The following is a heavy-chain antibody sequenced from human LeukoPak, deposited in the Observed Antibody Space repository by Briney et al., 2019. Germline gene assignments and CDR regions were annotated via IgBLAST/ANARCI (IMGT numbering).Heavy chain of an antibody. J-gene: IGHJ4*02. CDR3: AKTIGPPYYFDY. V-gene: IGHV3-23*01. D-gene: IGHD2/OR15-2a*01. Sequence: HSGGSLRLSCAASGFTFSSYAMNWVRQAPGKGLEWVSGISGSGGTTYYADSVKGRFTISRDNSKNTLYLQMNSLRAEDTAVYYCAKTIGPPYYFDYWGQGTLVTVSS. CDR1: GFTFSSYA. CDR2: ISGSGGTT.